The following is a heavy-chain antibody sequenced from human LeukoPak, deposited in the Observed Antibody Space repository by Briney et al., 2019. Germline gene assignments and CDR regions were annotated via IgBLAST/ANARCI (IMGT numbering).Heavy chain of an antibody. CDR2: IHYSGST. D-gene: IGHD5-18*01. Sequence: SETLSLTCTVSGGSISSYYWSWIRQPPGKGLEWIGYIHYSGSTNYNPSLKSRVTISVDTSKNQFSLKLSSVTAADTAVYYCAREGYSYGFGYWGQGTLVTVSS. CDR3: AREGYSYGFGY. CDR1: GGSISSYY. V-gene: IGHV4-59*01. J-gene: IGHJ4*02.